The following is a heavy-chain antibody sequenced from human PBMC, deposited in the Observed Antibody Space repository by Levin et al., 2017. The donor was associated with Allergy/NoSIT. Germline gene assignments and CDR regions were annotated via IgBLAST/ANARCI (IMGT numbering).Heavy chain of an antibody. Sequence: GGSLRLSCAASGFTFSIYGIQWVRQAPGKGLEWVALITSDGSNKYYADPVKGRFTISRDNSKNTVYLQMNSLRAEDTAVYYCAKGGDFAYWGLGTVVTVSS. V-gene: IGHV3-30*18. J-gene: IGHJ4*02. CDR2: ITSDGSNK. CDR1: GFTFSIYG. CDR3: AKGGDFAY. D-gene: IGHD1-26*01.